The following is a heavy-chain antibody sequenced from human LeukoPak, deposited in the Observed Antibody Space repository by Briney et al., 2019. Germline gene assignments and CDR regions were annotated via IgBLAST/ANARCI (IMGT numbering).Heavy chain of an antibody. D-gene: IGHD3-9*01. J-gene: IGHJ4*02. CDR3: ANNVIGSIVRHLTVPPVDY. CDR2: ISPGGGTT. V-gene: IGHV3-23*01. CDR1: GFAFGSEA. Sequence: LSGGSLRLSCAVSGFAFGSEAMSWVRQSPARGLEWVASISPGGGTTYYADYVKGRFTISRDSSKNTLYLQMNSLRAEDTAVYYCANNVIGSIVRHLTVPPVDYWGQGTLVTVSS.